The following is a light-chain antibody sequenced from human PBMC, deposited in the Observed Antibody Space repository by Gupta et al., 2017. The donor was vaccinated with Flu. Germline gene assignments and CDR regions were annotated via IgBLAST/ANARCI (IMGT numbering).Light chain of an antibody. CDR2: GTS. Sequence: EIVITQSPAILYVSPGARATVYCGASPTVSSNLAWYQQKPGQLPRLLIYGTSSSAAGTPARFSGSGSGTEFTLTISSLQSEDCAFYYCQQYDKWPPAFGQGTKVEIK. J-gene: IGKJ1*01. CDR1: PTVSSN. CDR3: QQYDKWPPA. V-gene: IGKV3-15*01.